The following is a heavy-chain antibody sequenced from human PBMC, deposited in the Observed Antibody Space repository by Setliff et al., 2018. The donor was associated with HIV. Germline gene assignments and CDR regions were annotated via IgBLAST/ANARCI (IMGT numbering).Heavy chain of an antibody. J-gene: IGHJ4*02. V-gene: IGHV3-48*03. Sequence: GGSLRLSCAASGFIIRNHWMTWVRQAPGKGLEWLCYISSSGTTTYYGDSVKGRFTISRDNAKNSVHLQMNSLGVEDTAVYFCAAQGVLWGQGTQVTVSS. CDR3: AAQGVL. CDR1: GFIIRNHW. CDR2: ISSSGTTT.